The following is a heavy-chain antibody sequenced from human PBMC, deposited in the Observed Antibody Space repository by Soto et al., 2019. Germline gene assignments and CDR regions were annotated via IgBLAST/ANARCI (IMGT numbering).Heavy chain of an antibody. Sequence: QITLKESGPTLVTPTQTLTLTCTFSGFSLSTSGMGVHWIRQPPGKALEWLALIYWDCDKRYRPSLKSRLTITEDTSKNQVVLTLTSMDPVDKATYSCAHKASSGSIYWGQGTLVTVSS. V-gene: IGHV2-5*02. CDR1: GFSLSTSGMG. D-gene: IGHD1-26*01. J-gene: IGHJ4*02. CDR3: AHKASSGSIY. CDR2: IYWDCDK.